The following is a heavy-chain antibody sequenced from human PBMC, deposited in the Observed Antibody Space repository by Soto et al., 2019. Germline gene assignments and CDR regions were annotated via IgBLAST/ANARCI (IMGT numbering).Heavy chain of an antibody. CDR3: ARAPGYCSSTSCSYNWFDP. V-gene: IGHV3-21*01. D-gene: IGHD2-2*01. CDR2: ISSSSSYI. J-gene: IGHJ5*02. Sequence: GGSLRLSCAASGFTFSSYSMNWARQAPGKGLEWVSSISSSSSYIYYADSVKGRFTISRDNAKNSLYLQMNSLRAEDTAVYYCARAPGYCSSTSCSYNWFDPWGQGTLVTVSS. CDR1: GFTFSSYS.